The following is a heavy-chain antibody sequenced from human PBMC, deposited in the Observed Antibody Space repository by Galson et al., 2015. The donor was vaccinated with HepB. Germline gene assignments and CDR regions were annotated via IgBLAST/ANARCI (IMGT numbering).Heavy chain of an antibody. CDR1: GFTFSSYG. CDR2: IWYDGSNK. CDR3: AKDSYDSSGYYYGPPDY. Sequence: SLRLSCAASGFTFSSYGMHWVRQAPGKGLEWVAVIWYDGSNKYYADSVKGRFTISRDNSKNTLYLQMNSLRAEDTAVYYCAKDSYDSSGYYYGPPDYWGQGTLVTVSS. V-gene: IGHV3-33*06. J-gene: IGHJ4*02. D-gene: IGHD3-22*01.